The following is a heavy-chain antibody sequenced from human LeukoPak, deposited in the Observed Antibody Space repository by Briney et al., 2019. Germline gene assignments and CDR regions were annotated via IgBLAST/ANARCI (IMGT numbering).Heavy chain of an antibody. J-gene: IGHJ4*02. V-gene: IGHV3-7*01. CDR2: IEQDGREK. Sequence: GGSLKLSCAASAFTFRNSWMSWVRQVPGKGLEWVANIEQDGREKNYVESVKGRFTISRDNGKYSLYLEMNSLRAEDTAVYFCARERQGSSYYDGKESFDYWGQGTLVTVSS. CDR1: AFTFRNSW. CDR3: ARERQGSSYYDGKESFDY. D-gene: IGHD1-26*01.